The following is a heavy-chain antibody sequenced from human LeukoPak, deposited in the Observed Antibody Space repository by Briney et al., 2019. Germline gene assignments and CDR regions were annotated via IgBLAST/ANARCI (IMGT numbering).Heavy chain of an antibody. Sequence: ASVKVSCKASGYTFTGYYMHWVRQAPGQGLEWMGWINPNSGGTNYAQKFQGWVTMTRDTSISTAYMELSRLRSDDTAVYYCARWYCSSTSCYGFDPWGQGTLVTVSS. D-gene: IGHD2-2*01. J-gene: IGHJ5*02. V-gene: IGHV1-2*04. CDR1: GYTFTGYY. CDR3: ARWYCSSTSCYGFDP. CDR2: INPNSGGT.